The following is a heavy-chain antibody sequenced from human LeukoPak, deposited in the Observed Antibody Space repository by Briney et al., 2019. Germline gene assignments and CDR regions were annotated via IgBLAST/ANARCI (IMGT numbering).Heavy chain of an antibody. V-gene: IGHV3-9*01. Sequence: PGGSLRLSCAASGFTFDDYAMHWARQAPGKGLEWVSGISWNSGSIGYADSVKGRFTISRDNAKNSLYLQMNSLRAEDTALYYCAKDMEPDYSGSLGGWGQGTLVTVSS. J-gene: IGHJ4*02. CDR1: GFTFDDYA. CDR2: ISWNSGSI. CDR3: AKDMEPDYSGSLGG. D-gene: IGHD1-26*01.